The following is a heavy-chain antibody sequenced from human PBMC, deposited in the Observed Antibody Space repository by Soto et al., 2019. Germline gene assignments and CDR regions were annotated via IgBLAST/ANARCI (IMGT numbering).Heavy chain of an antibody. CDR2: IYYSGST. Sequence: SETLSLTCTVSGGSISSYYWSWIRQPPGKGLEWIGYIYYSGSTNYNPSLKSRVTISVDTSKNQFSLKLSSVTAADTAVYYCARGVGPTGWDFDYWGQGTLVTVSS. CDR3: ARGVGPTGWDFDY. D-gene: IGHD1-26*01. J-gene: IGHJ4*02. CDR1: GGSISSYY. V-gene: IGHV4-59*01.